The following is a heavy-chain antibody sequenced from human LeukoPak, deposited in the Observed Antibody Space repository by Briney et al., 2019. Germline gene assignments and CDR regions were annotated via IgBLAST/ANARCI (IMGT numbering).Heavy chain of an antibody. D-gene: IGHD3-10*01. CDR3: ARDYASGRGAFDI. Sequence: PGGSLRLSCVASGFMFSSCWMSWVRQAPGKGLEWVANIKEDGSVKYYVDSMKGRLTISRDNPKNSLYLQMNSLRAEDTAVYYYARDYASGRGAFDIWGHGTMVTVSS. J-gene: IGHJ3*02. V-gene: IGHV3-7*01. CDR1: GFMFSSCW. CDR2: IKEDGSVK.